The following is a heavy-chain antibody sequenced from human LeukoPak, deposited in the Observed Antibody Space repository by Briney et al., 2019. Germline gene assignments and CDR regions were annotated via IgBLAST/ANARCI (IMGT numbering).Heavy chain of an antibody. D-gene: IGHD3-22*01. V-gene: IGHV4-30-2*01. CDR3: ARAALYYDSSGYYSEIDYFDY. CDR2: IYHSGST. J-gene: IGHJ4*02. Sequence: SETLSLTCAVSGGSISSGGYSWSWIRQPPGKGLEWIGYIYHSGSTYYNPPLKSRVTISVDRSKNQFSLKLSSVTAADTAVYYCARAALYYDSSGYYSEIDYFDYWGQGTLVTVSS. CDR1: GGSISSGGYS.